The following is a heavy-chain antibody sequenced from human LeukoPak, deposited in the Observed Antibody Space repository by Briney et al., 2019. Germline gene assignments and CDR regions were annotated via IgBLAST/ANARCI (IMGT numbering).Heavy chain of an antibody. CDR2: IYSGGST. J-gene: IGHJ4*02. CDR1: GFTVSSKY. Sequence: PGGSLRLSCAASGFTVSSKYMSWVRQAPGKGLEWVSLIYSGGSTDYADSVKGRFIISRDNSKNTVYLQMNSLRAEDTAVYYCARDVLTGYYGLGNWGQGTLVTVSS. CDR3: ARDVLTGYYGLGN. V-gene: IGHV3-66*01. D-gene: IGHD3-9*01.